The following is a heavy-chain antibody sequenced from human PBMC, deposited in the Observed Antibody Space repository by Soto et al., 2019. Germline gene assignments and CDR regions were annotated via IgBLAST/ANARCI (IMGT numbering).Heavy chain of an antibody. Sequence: QVQLVQSGAEVKKPGSSVKVSCKASEGTFSSYAISWVRQAPGQGLEWMGGIIPIFGTPKYAQKFQGRVTITADESTSTAYMELSSLRSEDTAVYYCATAPYYVQVTYYWGQGTLVTVSS. CDR2: IIPIFGTP. V-gene: IGHV1-69*12. CDR3: ATAPYYVQVTYY. J-gene: IGHJ4*02. CDR1: EGTFSSYA. D-gene: IGHD3-16*01.